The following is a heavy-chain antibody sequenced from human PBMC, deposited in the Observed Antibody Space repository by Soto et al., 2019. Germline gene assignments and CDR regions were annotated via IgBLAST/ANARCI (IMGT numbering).Heavy chain of an antibody. J-gene: IGHJ6*02. Sequence: QVQVVQSGDEVKKPGASVKVSRKASGYTFTNYGFSWVRQAPGQGLEWMGWTSGYNGNTKYAEKFQGRVTMTTDTSTSTAHMELRSLRSDDTAVYYCAREGQAPYYYYGMDVWGQGTAVTVSS. CDR2: TSGYNGNT. CDR3: AREGQAPYYYYGMDV. V-gene: IGHV1-18*01. CDR1: GYTFTNYG.